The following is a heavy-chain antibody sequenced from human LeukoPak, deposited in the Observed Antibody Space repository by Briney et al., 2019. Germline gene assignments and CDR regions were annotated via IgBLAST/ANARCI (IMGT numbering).Heavy chain of an antibody. Sequence: ASVKVSCKASGYTFTSYGISWVRQAPGQGLEWMGWISAYNGNTNYAQKFQGRVAMTEDTSTDTAYMELSSLRSEDTAVYYCATFTHYYDSKGQHWGQGTLVTVSS. CDR3: ATFTHYYDSKGQH. D-gene: IGHD3-22*01. CDR1: GYTFTSYG. J-gene: IGHJ1*01. V-gene: IGHV1-18*01. CDR2: ISAYNGNT.